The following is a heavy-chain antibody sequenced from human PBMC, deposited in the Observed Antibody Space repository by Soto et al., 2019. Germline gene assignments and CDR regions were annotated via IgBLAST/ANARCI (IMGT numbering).Heavy chain of an antibody. D-gene: IGHD6-19*01. CDR2: IYYSGST. CDR3: ARAGWYVDY. V-gene: IGHV4-59*01. CDR1: GGSMSNNY. Sequence: QVQLQESGPGLVKSSETLSLTCTVSGGSMSNNYWSWIRQPPGKGLEWIGYIYYSGSTNYNPSLKSRVTISVDTSKNQFSLKLTSVTAADAAVYFCARAGWYVDYWGQGTLVTVSS. J-gene: IGHJ4*02.